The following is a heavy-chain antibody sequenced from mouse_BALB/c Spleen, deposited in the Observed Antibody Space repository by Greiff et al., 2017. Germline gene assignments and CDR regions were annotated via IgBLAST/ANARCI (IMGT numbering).Heavy chain of an antibody. Sequence: EVKLVESGPGLVKPSQSLSLTCSVTGYSITSGYYWNWIRQFPGNKLEWMGYISYDGSNNYNPSLKNRISITRDTSKNQFFLKLNSVTTEDTATYYCARDYLPIYYGNHYYAMDYWGQGTSVTVSS. CDR3: ARDYLPIYYGNHYYAMDY. CDR1: GYSITSGYY. D-gene: IGHD2-1*01. J-gene: IGHJ4*01. CDR2: ISYDGSN. V-gene: IGHV3-6*02.